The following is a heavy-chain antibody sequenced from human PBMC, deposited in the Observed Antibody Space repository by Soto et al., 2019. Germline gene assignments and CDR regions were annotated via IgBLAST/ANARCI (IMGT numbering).Heavy chain of an antibody. CDR3: ARDLYSGYDPYYYYGMDV. V-gene: IGHV3-23*01. Sequence: EVQLLESGGGLVQPGGSLRLSCAASGFTFSSYAMSWVRQAPGKGLEWVSAISGSGGSTYYADSVKGRFTISRDNAKNSLYLQMNSLRAEDTAVYYCARDLYSGYDPYYYYGMDVWGQGITVTVSS. CDR2: ISGSGGST. CDR1: GFTFSSYA. D-gene: IGHD5-12*01. J-gene: IGHJ6*02.